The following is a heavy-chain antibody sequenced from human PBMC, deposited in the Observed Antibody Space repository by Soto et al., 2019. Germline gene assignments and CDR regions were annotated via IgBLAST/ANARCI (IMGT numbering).Heavy chain of an antibody. Sequence: ASVKVSCKASGYSFITSYYMHWVRQAPGQGLEWMGIINPTGSMAKYSQRFQGRLTMTRDTSTSTDYMELTTLTSEDTAVYFCARDTGYDHDAFDIWGQGTMVTVSS. V-gene: IGHV1-46*01. CDR3: ARDTGYDHDAFDI. CDR1: GYSFITSYY. J-gene: IGHJ3*02. D-gene: IGHD5-12*01. CDR2: INPTGSMA.